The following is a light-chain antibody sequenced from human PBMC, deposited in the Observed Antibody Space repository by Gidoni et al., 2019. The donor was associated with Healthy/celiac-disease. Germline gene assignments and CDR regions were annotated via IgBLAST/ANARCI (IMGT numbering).Light chain of an antibody. CDR1: KLGDKY. Sequence: SYELTQPPSVSVSPGQTASITCSGDKLGDKYACWYQQKPAQSPVLVIYQDSKRPSGIPERFYGSNSGNTATLTISGTQAMDEADYYCQAWDSSTVVFGGGTKLTVL. CDR3: QAWDSSTVV. J-gene: IGLJ2*01. V-gene: IGLV3-1*01. CDR2: QDS.